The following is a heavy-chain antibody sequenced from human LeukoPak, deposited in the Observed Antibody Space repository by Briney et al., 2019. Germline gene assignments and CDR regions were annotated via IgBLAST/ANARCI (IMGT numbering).Heavy chain of an antibody. CDR2: ISGSGGST. J-gene: IGHJ4*02. CDR3: AKGRDSSGYYPLFDY. Sequence: PGGSLRLSCAASGFTFSSYAMSWVRQAPGKGLEWVSAISGSGGSTYYADSVKGRFTISRDNPKNTLYLQMNSLRAEDTAVYYCAKGRDSSGYYPLFDYWGQGTLVTVSS. V-gene: IGHV3-23*01. D-gene: IGHD3-22*01. CDR1: GFTFSSYA.